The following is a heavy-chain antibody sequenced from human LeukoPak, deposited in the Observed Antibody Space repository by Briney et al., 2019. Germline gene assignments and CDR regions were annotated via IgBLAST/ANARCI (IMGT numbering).Heavy chain of an antibody. D-gene: IGHD3-10*01. CDR1: GGSFSGYY. CDR2: INHSGST. CDR3: ERGPRILLWFGELLGNWFDP. J-gene: IGHJ5*02. Sequence: SETLSLTCAVYGGSFSGYYWSWIRQPPGKGLEWIGEINHSGSTNYNPSLKSRVTISVDTSKNQFSLKLSSVTAADTAVYYCERGPRILLWFGELLGNWFDPWGQGTLVTVSS. V-gene: IGHV4-34*01.